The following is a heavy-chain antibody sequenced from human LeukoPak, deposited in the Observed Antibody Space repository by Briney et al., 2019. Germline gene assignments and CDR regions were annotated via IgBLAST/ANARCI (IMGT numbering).Heavy chain of an antibody. CDR2: INSDGSST. Sequence: GGSLRLSCAASRFTFSSYWMHWVRQAPGKGLVWVSRINSDGSSTTYADSVKGRFTISRDNAKNTLYLQMNSLRAADTAVYYCARGGAVAGIMDVWGKGTTVIVSS. CDR3: ARGGAVAGIMDV. V-gene: IGHV3-74*01. J-gene: IGHJ6*04. D-gene: IGHD6-13*01. CDR1: RFTFSSYW.